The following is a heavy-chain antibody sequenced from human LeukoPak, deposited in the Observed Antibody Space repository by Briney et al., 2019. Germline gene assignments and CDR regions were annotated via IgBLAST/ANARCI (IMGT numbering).Heavy chain of an antibody. CDR1: GGSISSGGYS. J-gene: IGHJ4*02. CDR2: IYHSGST. CDR3: ARAVLRFLEWLPDPDY. D-gene: IGHD3-3*01. V-gene: IGHV4-30-2*01. Sequence: PSETLSLTCAVSGGSISSGGYSWSWIRQPPGKGLEWIGYIYHSGSTYYNPSLKSRVTISVDRSKNQFSLKLSSVTAADTAVYYCARAVLRFLEWLPDPDYWGQGTLVTVSS.